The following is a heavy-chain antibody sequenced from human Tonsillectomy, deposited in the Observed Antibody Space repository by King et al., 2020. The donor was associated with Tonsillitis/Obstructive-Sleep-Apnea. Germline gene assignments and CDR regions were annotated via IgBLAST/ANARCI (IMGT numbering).Heavy chain of an antibody. Sequence: VQLVESGGGVVQPGRSLRLSCAASGFTFSSYGMHWVRQAPGKGLEWVAGIWYDGSNKYYADSVKGRFTISRDNSKNRLYLQMKSLRVEDTAVYYCARALDFNGWFQPDYWGQGTLVTVPS. CDR2: IWYDGSNK. D-gene: IGHD6-19*01. CDR1: GFTFSSYG. V-gene: IGHV3-33*01. CDR3: ARALDFNGWFQPDY. J-gene: IGHJ4*02.